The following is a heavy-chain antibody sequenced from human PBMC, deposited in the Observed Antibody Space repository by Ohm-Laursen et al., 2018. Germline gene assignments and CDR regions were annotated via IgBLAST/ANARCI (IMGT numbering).Heavy chain of an antibody. CDR3: ARHDSSDSPSHYHYYTMDV. D-gene: IGHD3-22*01. CDR2: ITSGGGII. CDR1: GFTFIDYD. Sequence: SLRLSCIASGFTFIDYDMSWIRQTPGKGLEWLSYITSGGGIIYAADSVKGRFTISRDNDEDTLYLQMNSLRAEDTAIYYCARHDSSDSPSHYHYYTMDVWGQGTTVTVSS. J-gene: IGHJ6*02. V-gene: IGHV3-11*01.